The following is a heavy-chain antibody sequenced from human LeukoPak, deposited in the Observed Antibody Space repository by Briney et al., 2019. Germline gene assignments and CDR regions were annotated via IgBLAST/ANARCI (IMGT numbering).Heavy chain of an antibody. Sequence: ASVKVSCKASGYTFTDYYLHWVRQAPGQGLEWVGWINPITGGTNYAQKFQGRVTMTRDTSISTAYMELSSLRSDDTAVFYCARDAEFWGEGTLVTVSS. D-gene: IGHD3-10*01. CDR2: INPITGGT. J-gene: IGHJ4*02. CDR1: GYTFTDYY. CDR3: ARDAEF. V-gene: IGHV1-2*02.